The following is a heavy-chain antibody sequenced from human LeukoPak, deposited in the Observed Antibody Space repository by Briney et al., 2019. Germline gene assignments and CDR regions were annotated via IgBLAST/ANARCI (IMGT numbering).Heavy chain of an antibody. D-gene: IGHD2-15*01. CDR2: IYYSGST. Sequence: KPSETLSLTCIVSGGSISSGGYYWSWIRQHPGKGLEWIGYIYYSGSTYYNPSLKSRVTISVDTSKNQFSLKLSSVTAADTAVYYCASFPYCSGGSCYTHFDYWGQGTLVTVSS. CDR1: GGSISSGGYY. V-gene: IGHV4-31*03. CDR3: ASFPYCSGGSCYTHFDY. J-gene: IGHJ4*02.